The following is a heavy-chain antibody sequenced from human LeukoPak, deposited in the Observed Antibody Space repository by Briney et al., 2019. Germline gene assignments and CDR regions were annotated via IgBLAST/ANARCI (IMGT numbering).Heavy chain of an antibody. CDR3: AKVAVAGPFDP. Sequence: GRSLRLSCAASGFTFDDYAMHWVRQAPGKGLEWVSGISWNSGSIGYADSVKGRFTISRDNAKNSLYLQMNSLRAEDTALYYYAKVAVAGPFDPWGQGTLVTVSS. V-gene: IGHV3-9*01. D-gene: IGHD6-19*01. CDR2: ISWNSGSI. CDR1: GFTFDDYA. J-gene: IGHJ5*02.